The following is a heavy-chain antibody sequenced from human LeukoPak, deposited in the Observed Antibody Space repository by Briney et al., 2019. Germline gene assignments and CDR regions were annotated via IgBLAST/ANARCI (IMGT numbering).Heavy chain of an antibody. V-gene: IGHV4-39*01. CDR1: GDSVSITNSC. J-gene: IGHJ4*02. D-gene: IGHD3-10*01. CDR2: IYYSGST. CDR3: ARRYYYGSGSYYDY. Sequence: SETLSLPCIVSGDSVSITNSCGAWIRHPRGKGLGWIGCIYYSGSTYYNPSLKSRVTISVDTSKNQFSLKLNSVTAAGTAVYYCARRYYYGSGSYYDYWGQGTLVTVSS.